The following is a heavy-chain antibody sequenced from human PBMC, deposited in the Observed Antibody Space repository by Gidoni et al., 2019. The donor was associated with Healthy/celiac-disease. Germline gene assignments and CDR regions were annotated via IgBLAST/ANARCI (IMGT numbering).Heavy chain of an antibody. CDR3: ARADTRYYYDSSGYYQAY. D-gene: IGHD3-22*01. CDR1: GATVSSYA. V-gene: IGHV1-69*01. CDR2: SFPIFGTA. J-gene: IGHJ4*02. Sequence: QVQLVQDGAEVNKHGASVKVSCKDSGATVSSYALSWVGQAPGQGLEWMGGSFPIFGTANSAQNSQGRVTITADESTSTAYLELSSLRSEDTAVYYCARADTRYYYDSSGYYQAYWGQGTLVPVSS.